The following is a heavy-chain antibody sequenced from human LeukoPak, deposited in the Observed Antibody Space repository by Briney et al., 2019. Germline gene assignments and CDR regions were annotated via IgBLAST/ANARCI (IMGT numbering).Heavy chain of an antibody. V-gene: IGHV1-2*02. D-gene: IGHD3/OR15-3a*01. CDR1: GYTFTGYY. J-gene: IGHJ5*02. CDR2: INPNSGGT. Sequence: ASVKVSCKASGYTFTGYYMHWVRQAPGQGLEWMGWINPNSGGTNYAQKLQDRVTMTTDASTSTAYMELRSLRSDDTAVYYCARDNWTTWGQGSLVTVSS. CDR3: ARDNWTT.